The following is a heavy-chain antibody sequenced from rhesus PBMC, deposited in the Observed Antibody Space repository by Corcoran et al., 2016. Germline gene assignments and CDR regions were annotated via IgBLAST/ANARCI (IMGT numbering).Heavy chain of an antibody. J-gene: IGHJ4*01. Sequence: QLQLQESGPGLVKPSETLSLTCAVSGGSISSNYWSWIRQPPGQGLQWIGRISGSGGSTNYNPSLKSRVTISTDTSKNQFSLKLSSVTAADTAVYYCASGYCTGSGCYVLDYWGQGVLVTVSS. CDR3: ASGYCTGSGCYVLDY. D-gene: IGHD2-21*01. V-gene: IGHV4-173*01. CDR2: ISGSGGST. CDR1: GGSISSNY.